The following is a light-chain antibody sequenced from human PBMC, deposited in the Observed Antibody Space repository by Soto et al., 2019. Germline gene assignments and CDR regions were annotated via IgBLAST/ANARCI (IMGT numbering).Light chain of an antibody. Sequence: AIQMTQSPSSLSASVGDRVTITCRASQGIRNDLGWYQRKPGKAPKLLIYAAYSLQSGVQSRFSGSGSGTDFTLTIRSLQPEDFATYYCIQDYNYPLTFGGGTKVDIK. V-gene: IGKV1-6*01. J-gene: IGKJ4*01. CDR2: AAY. CDR3: IQDYNYPLT. CDR1: QGIRND.